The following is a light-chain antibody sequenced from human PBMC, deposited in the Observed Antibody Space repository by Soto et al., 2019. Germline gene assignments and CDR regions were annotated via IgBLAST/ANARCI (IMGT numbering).Light chain of an antibody. J-gene: IGKJ4*01. Sequence: EIVLTQSPGTLSLSPGERGTLSCRASQNLGTLYLAWFQQKSGQAPRLLIYSASSRATGIPDRFSGGGSGTDFTLTISRLEPEDFAVYYCQQFSSYPLTFGGGTKVDIK. V-gene: IGKV3-20*01. CDR1: QNLGTLY. CDR2: SAS. CDR3: QQFSSYPLT.